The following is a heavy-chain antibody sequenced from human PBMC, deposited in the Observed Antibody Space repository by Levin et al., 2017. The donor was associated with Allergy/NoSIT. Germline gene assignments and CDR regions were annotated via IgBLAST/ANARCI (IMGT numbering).Heavy chain of an antibody. V-gene: IGHV1-24*01. Sequence: ASVKVSCKVSGYTLTELSMHWVRQAPGKGLEWMGGFDPEDGETIYAQKFQGRVTMTEDTSTDTAYMELSSLRSEDTAVYYCATDSIQLWSRTRYYYGMDVWGQGTTVTVSS. D-gene: IGHD5-18*01. J-gene: IGHJ6*02. CDR3: ATDSIQLWSRTRYYYGMDV. CDR2: FDPEDGET. CDR1: GYTLTELS.